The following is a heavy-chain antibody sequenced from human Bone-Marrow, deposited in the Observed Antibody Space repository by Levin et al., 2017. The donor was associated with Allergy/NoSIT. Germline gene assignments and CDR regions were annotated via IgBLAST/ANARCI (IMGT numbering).Heavy chain of an antibody. CDR2: ISYRGST. Sequence: QTLSLTCTVSGGSITSGGYHWSWIRQHPGKDLEWIGYISYRGSTYYNPSLKSRVTLSIDTSKTQFSLKLNSLTAADTAVYFCAREDGYVFDYWGQGTLVTVSS. CDR1: GGSITSGGYH. J-gene: IGHJ4*02. CDR3: AREDGYVFDY. V-gene: IGHV4-31*03. D-gene: IGHD5-24*01.